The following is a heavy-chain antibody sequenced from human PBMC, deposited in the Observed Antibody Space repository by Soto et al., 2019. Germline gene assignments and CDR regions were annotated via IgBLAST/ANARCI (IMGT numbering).Heavy chain of an antibody. CDR3: AKRRGAGGHFDY. CDR1: GFTFSSYA. D-gene: IGHD2-15*01. V-gene: IGHV3-23*01. Sequence: WGSLRLSCAASGFTFSSYAMGWVRQGPGKGLEWVAVVSIGGSTHYADSVRGRFTISRDNSKNTLSLQMNSLTAEDTAVYFCAKRRGAGGHFDYWGQGALVTVSS. J-gene: IGHJ4*02. CDR2: VSIGGST.